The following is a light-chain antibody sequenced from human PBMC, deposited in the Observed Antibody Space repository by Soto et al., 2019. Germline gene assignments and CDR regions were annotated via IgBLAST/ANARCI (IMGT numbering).Light chain of an antibody. Sequence: DIQMTQSPCTLSASVGDRVTITCRASQTISSWLAWYQQKPGKAPKLLIYKASSLESGVPSRFSGSGSGTQFTLTISNLQPDDFATYYCHQYNSYSPAFGPGTKVDIK. V-gene: IGKV1-5*03. J-gene: IGKJ1*01. CDR3: HQYNSYSPA. CDR1: QTISSW. CDR2: KAS.